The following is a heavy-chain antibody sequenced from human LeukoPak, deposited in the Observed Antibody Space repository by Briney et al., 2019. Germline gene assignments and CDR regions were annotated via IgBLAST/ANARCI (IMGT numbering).Heavy chain of an antibody. Sequence: PSETLSLTCAVYGGSFSGYYWSWIRQPPGKGLEWIGEINHSGSTNYNPSLKSRVTISVDTSKNQFSLKLSSVTAADTAVYYCARVPTSSRQTYWGQGTLVTVSS. J-gene: IGHJ4*02. V-gene: IGHV4-34*01. CDR1: GGSFSGYY. CDR3: ARVPTSSRQTY. CDR2: INHSGST. D-gene: IGHD6-13*01.